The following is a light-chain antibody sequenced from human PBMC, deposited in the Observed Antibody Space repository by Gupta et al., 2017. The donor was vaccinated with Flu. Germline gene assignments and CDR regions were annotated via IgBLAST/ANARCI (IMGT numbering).Light chain of an antibody. CDR1: QSVRNY. J-gene: IGKJ1*01. CDR3: QQRINCPIT. V-gene: IGKV3-11*01. CDR2: DAS. Sequence: PATLSRSHGERATLSCYARQSVRNYVAWYQQKPGQAPRLVIYDASNRANSFPDRGSGSGYGTEFTLTISSRESEDLAVYYCQQRINCPITFGRGTKVEIK.